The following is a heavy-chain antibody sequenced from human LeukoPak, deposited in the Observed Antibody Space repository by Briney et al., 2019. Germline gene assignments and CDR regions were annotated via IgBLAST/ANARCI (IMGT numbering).Heavy chain of an antibody. J-gene: IGHJ4*02. V-gene: IGHV4-59*01. D-gene: IGHD3-22*01. CDR3: AGNYYDSSGPFS. CDR1: GCSISSYY. Sequence: SETLSLTCTASGCSISSYYLSWIRQPPGKGLEWIGYIYYSGSTNYNPSLKSRVTISVDTSKNQFSLKLSSVTAADTAVYYCAGNYYDSSGPFSWSQGTLVSVSS. CDR2: IYYSGST.